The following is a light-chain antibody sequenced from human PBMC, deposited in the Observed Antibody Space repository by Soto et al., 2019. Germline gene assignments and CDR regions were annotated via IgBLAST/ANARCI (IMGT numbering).Light chain of an antibody. Sequence: VLTQAAGTLSLSPGARATLSWRASQSVSSSYLAWYQQKPGQAPRLLIYGASSRATGIPDRFSGTGSGTDGTITISRLEPEDVEVYDGQQYGRSPQTFGQGTKVDIK. CDR1: QSVSSSY. J-gene: IGKJ1*01. CDR3: QQYGRSPQT. CDR2: GAS. V-gene: IGKV3-20*01.